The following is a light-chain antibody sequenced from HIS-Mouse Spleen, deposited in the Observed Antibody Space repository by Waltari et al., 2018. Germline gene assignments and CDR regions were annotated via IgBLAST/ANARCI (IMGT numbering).Light chain of an antibody. V-gene: IGLV2-18*02. CDR2: EVS. J-gene: IGLJ3*02. CDR3: SSYTSSSNWV. Sequence: QSALTQPPSVSGSPGQSVTISCTGTSSHVGSYNRFSRHQHPPGTAPKLMIYEVSNRPSGVPDRFSGSKSGNTASLTISGLQAEDEADYYCSSYTSSSNWVFGGGTKLTVL. CDR1: SSHVGSYNR.